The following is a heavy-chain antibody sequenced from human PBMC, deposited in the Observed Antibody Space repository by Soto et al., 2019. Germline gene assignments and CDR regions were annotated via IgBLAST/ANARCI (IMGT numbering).Heavy chain of an antibody. CDR1: GFTFSSYG. CDR3: GREPTVTPYYYYYYGMDV. D-gene: IGHD4-4*01. J-gene: IGHJ6*02. Sequence: PGGSLRLSCAASGFTFSSYGMHWVRQAPGKGLEWVAVIWYDGSNKYYADSVKGRFTISRDNSKNTLYLQMNSLRAEDTAVYYCGREPTVTPYYYYYYGMDVWGQGTTVTVSS. V-gene: IGHV3-33*01. CDR2: IWYDGSNK.